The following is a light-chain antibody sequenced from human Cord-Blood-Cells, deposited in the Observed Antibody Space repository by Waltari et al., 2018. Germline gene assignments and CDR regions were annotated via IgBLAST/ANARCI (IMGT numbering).Light chain of an antibody. J-gene: IGKJ4*01. CDR2: WAS. CDR3: QQYYSTPIT. V-gene: IGKV4-1*01. CDR1: QSVLYSSNNKNY. Sequence: DIVMTQSPDSLAVSLGERATINCKSSQSVLYSSNNKNYLAWYQQKPGQPPKLLIDWASTRESRVPDRFSGSGSGTDFTLTVSSLQAEDVAVYYCQQYYSTPITFGGGTKLEIK.